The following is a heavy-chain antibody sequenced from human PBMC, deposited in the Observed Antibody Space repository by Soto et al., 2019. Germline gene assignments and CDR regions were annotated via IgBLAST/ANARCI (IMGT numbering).Heavy chain of an antibody. J-gene: IGHJ5*02. D-gene: IGHD3-3*01. V-gene: IGHV1-18*04. CDR3: ARGGYYDFWSGYYLYWFDP. CDR2: ISAYNGNT. Sequence: ASVKVSCKASGYTFTSYGISWVRQAPGQGLEWMGWISAYNGNTNYAQKLQGRVTMTTDTSTSTAYMELRSLRSDDTAVYYCARGGYYDFWSGYYLYWFDPWGQGTLVTVSS. CDR1: GYTFTSYG.